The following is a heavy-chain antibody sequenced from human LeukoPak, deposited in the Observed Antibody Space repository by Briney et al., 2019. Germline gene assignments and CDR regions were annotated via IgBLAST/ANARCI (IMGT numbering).Heavy chain of an antibody. CDR2: ISYDGSDK. Sequence: GGCLRLSCAAAVVTFSPYSVHWVRQAPCKGLQWVASISYDGSDKYYTDSVRGRFTISRDNSKNILYLQMNSLRGEDAAVYFCARGKQLVSDYWGQGTLVAVSS. V-gene: IGHV3-30*04. CDR3: ARGKQLVSDY. J-gene: IGHJ4*02. D-gene: IGHD6-6*01. CDR1: VVTFSPYS.